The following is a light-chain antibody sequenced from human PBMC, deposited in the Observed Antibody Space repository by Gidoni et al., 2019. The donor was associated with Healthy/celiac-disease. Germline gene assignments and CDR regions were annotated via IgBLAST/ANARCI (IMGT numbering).Light chain of an antibody. J-gene: IGLJ2*01. V-gene: IGLV2-14*01. CDR3: SSYTSSSTLGVV. Sequence: QSALPQPASVSGSPGQSITISCTGTSSDVGGYNYVSWYQQHPGKAPKLMIYEVSNRPSGVSNRFSGSKSGNTASLTISGLQAEDEVDYYCSSYTSSSTLGVVFGGGTKLTVL. CDR1: SSDVGGYNY. CDR2: EVS.